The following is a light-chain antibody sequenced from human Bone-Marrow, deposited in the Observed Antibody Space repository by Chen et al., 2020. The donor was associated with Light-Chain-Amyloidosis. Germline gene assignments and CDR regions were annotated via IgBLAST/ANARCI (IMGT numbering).Light chain of an antibody. Sequence: SYVLTQPSSVSVAPGQTAKIACGGNNIGSTSVHWYQQTPGQAPLLVVYDDSDRPSGIPERWSGSNSGNTATLTISRVEAGDEADYYCQVWDRSSDRPVFGGGTKLTVL. V-gene: IGLV3-21*02. CDR3: QVWDRSSDRPV. J-gene: IGLJ3*02. CDR1: NIGSTS. CDR2: DDS.